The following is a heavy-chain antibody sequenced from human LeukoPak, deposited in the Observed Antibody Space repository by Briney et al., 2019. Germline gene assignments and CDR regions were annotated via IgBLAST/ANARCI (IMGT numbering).Heavy chain of an antibody. CDR1: GFTFSSYW. D-gene: IGHD6-19*01. CDR3: AKDRAKIAVAGTFTVNWFDP. Sequence: GGSLRLSCAASGFTFSSYWMSWVRQAPGKGLEWVSAISGSGGSTYYADSVKGRFTISRDNSKNTLYLQMNSLRAEDTAVYYCAKDRAKIAVAGTFTVNWFDPWGQGTLVTVSS. CDR2: ISGSGGST. J-gene: IGHJ5*02. V-gene: IGHV3-23*01.